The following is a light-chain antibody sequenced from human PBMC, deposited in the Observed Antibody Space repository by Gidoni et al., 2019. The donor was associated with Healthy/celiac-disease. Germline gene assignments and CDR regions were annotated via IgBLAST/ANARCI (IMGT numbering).Light chain of an antibody. J-gene: IGLJ2*01. CDR1: SRDVGGYNY. CDR2: DVS. CDR3: CSYAGSYTFNVV. V-gene: IGLV2-11*01. Sequence: QSALTQTRSVSGSPGQSVTTSCTGTSRDVGGYNYVSWYQQHPGKAPKLMSYDVSKRPSGVPDRFSGSKSGNTASLTISGLQAEDEADYYCCSYAGSYTFNVVFGGGTKLTVL.